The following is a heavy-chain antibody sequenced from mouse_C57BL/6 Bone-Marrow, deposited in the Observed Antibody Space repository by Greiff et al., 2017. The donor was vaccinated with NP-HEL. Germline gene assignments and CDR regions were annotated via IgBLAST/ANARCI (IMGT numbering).Heavy chain of an antibody. V-gene: IGHV1-26*01. J-gene: IGHJ3*01. CDR2: INPNNGGT. CDR1: GYTFTDYY. Sequence: VQLQQSGPELVKPGASVKISCKASGYTFTDYYMNWVKQSHGKSLEWIGDINPNNGGTSYNQKFKGKATLTVDKSSSTAYMELRSLTSEDSAVYYCARMMGGYWGQGTLVTVSA. CDR3: ARMMGGY. D-gene: IGHD2-3*01.